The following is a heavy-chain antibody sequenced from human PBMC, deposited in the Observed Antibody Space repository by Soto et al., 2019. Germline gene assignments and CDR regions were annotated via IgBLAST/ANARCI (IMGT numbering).Heavy chain of an antibody. V-gene: IGHV1-18*01. D-gene: IGHD1-1*01. CDR1: GYAFTTYG. Sequence: QVHLVQSGAEVKKPGASVKVSCKGSGYAFTTYGITWVRQAPGQGLEWKGWISAHNGNTNYAQKLQGRVTGTRDTPTSTAYMELRSLRSDDTAVYSCARGRYGDYWGQGALVTVSS. CDR2: ISAHNGNT. CDR3: ARGRYGDY. J-gene: IGHJ4*02.